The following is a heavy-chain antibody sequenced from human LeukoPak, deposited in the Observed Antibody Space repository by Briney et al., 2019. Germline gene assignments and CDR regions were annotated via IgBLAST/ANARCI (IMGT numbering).Heavy chain of an antibody. V-gene: IGHV3-23*01. Sequence: GGSLRLSCAASGFTFSSYAMSWVRQAPGKGLEWVSAISGSGGSTYYADSVKGRFTISRDNSKNTLYLQMNSLRAEDTAVYYCAKDPNDYRFSYYYMDVWGKGTTVTVSS. CDR1: GFTFSSYA. D-gene: IGHD4-11*01. CDR3: AKDPNDYRFSYYYMDV. CDR2: ISGSGGST. J-gene: IGHJ6*03.